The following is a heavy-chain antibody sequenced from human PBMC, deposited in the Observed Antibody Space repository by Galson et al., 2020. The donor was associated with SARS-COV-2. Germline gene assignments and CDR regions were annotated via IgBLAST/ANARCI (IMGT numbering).Heavy chain of an antibody. Sequence: SATLSLTCTVSGGSVSTGSYYWGWIRQPPGKGLEWIGSIYYYSGSTDYNPSLKSRVTISVDTSKNQYSLKLSSMTAADTAVYYCARRRYDVKTHPFDYWGQGALVTVSS. J-gene: IGHJ4*02. CDR1: GGSVSTGSYY. CDR2: IYYYSGST. V-gene: IGHV4-39*07. D-gene: IGHD3-16*01. CDR3: ARRRYDVKTHPFDY.